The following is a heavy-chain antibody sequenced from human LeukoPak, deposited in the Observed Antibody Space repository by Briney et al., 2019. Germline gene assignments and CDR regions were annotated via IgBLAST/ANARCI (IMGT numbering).Heavy chain of an antibody. CDR3: AKRTSGSSWYSSDS. D-gene: IGHD6-13*01. CDR2: MSGDATST. CDR1: GFTFTDYW. Sequence: GGSLRLSCAASGFTFTDYWMSWVRQAPGKGLEWVSTMSGDATSTYYADSVKGRFTISRDNSKNTLYLQMNSLRADDTAVYYCAKRTSGSSWYSSDSWGQGTLVTVSS. V-gene: IGHV3-23*01. J-gene: IGHJ4*02.